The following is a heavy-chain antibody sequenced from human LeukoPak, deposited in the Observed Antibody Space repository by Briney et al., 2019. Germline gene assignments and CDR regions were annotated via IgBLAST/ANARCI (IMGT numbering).Heavy chain of an antibody. CDR1: GGSFSGYY. V-gene: IGHV4-34*03. D-gene: IGHD6-19*01. J-gene: IGHJ4*02. CDR3: TGIAVAGTVVDY. Sequence: SETLSLTCAVYGGSFSGYYWSWIRQPPGKGLEWIGEINHSGSTNYSPSLKSRVTISVDTSKNQFSLKLSSVTAADTAVYYCTGIAVAGTVVDYWGQGTLVTVSS. CDR2: INHSGST.